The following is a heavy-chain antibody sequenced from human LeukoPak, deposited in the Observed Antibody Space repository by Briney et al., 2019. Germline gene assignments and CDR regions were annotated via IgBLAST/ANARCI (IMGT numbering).Heavy chain of an antibody. J-gene: IGHJ4*02. D-gene: IGHD1-26*01. CDR3: ARVVGATQLDY. V-gene: IGHV4-38-2*02. CDR2: MFHSGTT. CDR1: GYSISGNYY. Sequence: PSETLSLTCTVSGYSISGNYYWAWIRQPPGKGLEWIGNMFHSGTTAYNPSLKSRVTISKDTSKNQFSLNLRFVTAADTAVYFCARVVGATQLDYWGQGILVTVSS.